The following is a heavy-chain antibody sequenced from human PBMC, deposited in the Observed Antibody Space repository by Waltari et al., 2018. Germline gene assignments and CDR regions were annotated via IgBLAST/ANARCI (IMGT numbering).Heavy chain of an antibody. CDR1: GFSFSECV. CDR3: APPRQWTFDS. D-gene: IGHD6-19*01. Sequence: VYLVESGGGLAQPGGSLRLSCAASGFSFSECVMNWVRQAPGKGLESVAVIGHDGTNKYYADSVKGRFTVSRDNSKNTMYLQMNSLRVEDTAVYYCAPPRQWTFDSWGQGALVTVSS. V-gene: IGHV3-33*08. CDR2: IGHDGTNK. J-gene: IGHJ4*02.